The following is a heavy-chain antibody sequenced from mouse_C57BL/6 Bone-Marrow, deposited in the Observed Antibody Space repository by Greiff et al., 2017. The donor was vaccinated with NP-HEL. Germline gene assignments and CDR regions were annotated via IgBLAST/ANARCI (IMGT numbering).Heavy chain of an antibody. Sequence: QVQLQQSGPELVKPGASVKISCKASGYSFTSYYIHWVKQRPGQGLEWIGWIYPGSGNTKYNEKFKGKATLTADTSSSTAYMQLSSLTSEDSAVYYCARPSSYYSNYVGFAYWGQGTLVTVSA. V-gene: IGHV1-66*01. CDR3: ARPSSYYSNYVGFAY. CDR2: IYPGSGNT. D-gene: IGHD2-5*01. J-gene: IGHJ3*01. CDR1: GYSFTSYY.